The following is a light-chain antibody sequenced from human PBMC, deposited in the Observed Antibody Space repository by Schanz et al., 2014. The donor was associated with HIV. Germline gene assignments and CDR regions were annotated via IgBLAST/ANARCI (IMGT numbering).Light chain of an antibody. CDR1: SSNIGSGYD. J-gene: IGLJ3*02. CDR3: QSFDSSLSGVV. V-gene: IGLV1-40*01. CDR2: DNT. Sequence: QSVLTQPPSVSGAPGQRVTVSCTGGSSNIGSGYDVHWYQHLPGIAPKLLIFDNTHRPSGVPDRFTGSKSGSSASLAITGLQADDEADYYCQSFDSSLSGVVFGGGTKLTVL.